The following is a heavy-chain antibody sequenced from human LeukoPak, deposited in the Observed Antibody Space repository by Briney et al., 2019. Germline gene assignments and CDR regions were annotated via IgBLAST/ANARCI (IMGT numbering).Heavy chain of an antibody. V-gene: IGHV3-48*04. Sequence: GGSLRLPCGASGFSFSFYGMNWVRQAPGKGLEWVSYISSSSDTRYYTDSVKGRFTISRDNANNSRYLQMSSLRAGDTAVYYCVAQGEDSFDIWGQGTMVTVSS. D-gene: IGHD3-10*01. CDR2: ISSSSDTR. CDR1: GFSFSFYG. CDR3: VAQGEDSFDI. J-gene: IGHJ3*02.